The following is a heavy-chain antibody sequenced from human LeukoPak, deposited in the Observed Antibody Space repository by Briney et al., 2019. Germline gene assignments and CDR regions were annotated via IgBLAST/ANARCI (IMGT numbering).Heavy chain of an antibody. Sequence: TSETLSLTCAVSSESISSGGYSWSWIRQPPGKGLEWIGYIDYSGSTYYNPSLKSRVTISEDMSKNQLSLKLTSVTAADTAVYYCARYGSWVDPYYDYVWGSRNNWFDPWGQGTLVTVSS. CDR3: ARYGSWVDPYYDYVWGSRNNWFDP. V-gene: IGHV4-30-4*07. J-gene: IGHJ5*02. CDR1: SESISSGGYS. CDR2: IDYSGST. D-gene: IGHD3-16*01.